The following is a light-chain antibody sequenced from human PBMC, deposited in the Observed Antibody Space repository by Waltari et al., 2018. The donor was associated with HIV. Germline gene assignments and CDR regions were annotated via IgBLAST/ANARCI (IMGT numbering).Light chain of an antibody. Sequence: SSELTQDPAVSVALGQTVRITCQGDSLRSYYASWYQQKPGQAPVLVIYGKNNRPSGIPDRFSGSKSGTSASLAISGLQSEDEADYYCATWDDSLNGLNWVFGGGTRLTVL. CDR2: GKN. J-gene: IGLJ3*02. CDR3: ATWDDSLNGLNWV. CDR1: SLRSYY. V-gene: IGLV3-19*01.